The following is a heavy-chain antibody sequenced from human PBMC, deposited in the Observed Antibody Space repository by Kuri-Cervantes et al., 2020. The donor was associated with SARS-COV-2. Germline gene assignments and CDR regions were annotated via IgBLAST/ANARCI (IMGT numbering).Heavy chain of an antibody. Sequence: GESLKISCAVSGFTFTSHAMHWVRQAPGKGLEWVALISYDGSNKFYADSVKGRFTISRDNSKNTLYLQMSSLRAEDTAVYYCAKLEISGGYSYGARDYWGQGTLVTVSS. CDR2: ISYDGSNK. CDR3: AKLEISGGYSYGARDY. CDR1: GFTFTSHA. J-gene: IGHJ4*02. V-gene: IGHV3-30*18. D-gene: IGHD5-18*01.